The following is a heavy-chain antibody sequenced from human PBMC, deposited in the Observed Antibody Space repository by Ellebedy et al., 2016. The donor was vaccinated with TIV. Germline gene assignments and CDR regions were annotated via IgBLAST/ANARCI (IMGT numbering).Heavy chain of an antibody. Sequence: SVKVSXXASGGTFSSYAISWVRQAPGQGLEWMGGIIPIFGTANYAQKFQGRVTITADESTSTAYMELSSLRSEDTAVYYCARDDTELELGDWFNPWGQGTLVTVSS. V-gene: IGHV1-69*13. CDR2: IIPIFGTA. CDR1: GGTFSSYA. J-gene: IGHJ5*02. CDR3: ARDDTELELGDWFNP. D-gene: IGHD1-7*01.